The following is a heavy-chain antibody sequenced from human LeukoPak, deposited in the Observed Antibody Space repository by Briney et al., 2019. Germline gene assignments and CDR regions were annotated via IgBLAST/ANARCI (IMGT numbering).Heavy chain of an antibody. CDR2: INHSGST. D-gene: IGHD6-19*01. V-gene: IGHV4-34*01. J-gene: IGHJ4*02. CDR3: ARGTQWRNDY. Sequence: SETLSITCAVYGGSFSGYYWSWIRQPPGKGLEWIGEINHSGSTNYNPSLKSRVTISVDTSKNQFSLKLSSVTAADTAVYYCARGTQWRNDYWGQGTLVTVSS. CDR1: GGSFSGYY.